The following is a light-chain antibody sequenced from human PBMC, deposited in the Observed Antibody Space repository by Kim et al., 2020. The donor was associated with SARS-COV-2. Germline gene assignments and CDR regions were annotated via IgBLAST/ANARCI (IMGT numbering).Light chain of an antibody. CDR2: DAS. CDR1: QSVGDS. Sequence: LSLTPEARAACTGRASQSVGDSLAWYQQKPGQAPRRLIFDASNRVTGIPTRFSGSGSGTDFTLTISSLEPEDFAVYYCQQRSIWYTFGRGTKLEI. CDR3: QQRSIWYT. V-gene: IGKV3-11*01. J-gene: IGKJ2*01.